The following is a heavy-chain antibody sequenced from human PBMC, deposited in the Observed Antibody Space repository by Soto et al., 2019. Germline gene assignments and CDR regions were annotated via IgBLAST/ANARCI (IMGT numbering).Heavy chain of an antibody. V-gene: IGHV3-30*18. CDR3: AKEDLFPPSDS. Sequence: QVQLVESGGGVVQPGRSLRLSCAASGFTFSRYGMHWVRQAPGKGLEWLAFTSYDGSNKFYADSVKGRFTISRANSENTLYLQMNGLRVEDTAMYYCAKEDLFPPSDSWGQGTLVTVSS. CDR1: GFTFSRYG. D-gene: IGHD3-10*01. J-gene: IGHJ4*02. CDR2: TSYDGSNK.